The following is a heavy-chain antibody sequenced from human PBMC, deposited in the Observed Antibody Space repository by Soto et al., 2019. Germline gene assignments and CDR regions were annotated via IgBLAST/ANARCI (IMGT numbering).Heavy chain of an antibody. CDR1: GYTFCNVW. CDR3: ARSPRSSPYFDF. V-gene: IGHV5-51*01. Sequence: LHFSCPWSGYTFCNVWICWVRQLPGKGLEWMGIIYPGDHETRYSPSFHGKVTISADKSINTAYLQWNSLEASDTAFYFCARSPRSSPYFDFWGQGALVTVSS. J-gene: IGHJ4*02. CDR2: IYPGDHET. D-gene: IGHD6-13*01.